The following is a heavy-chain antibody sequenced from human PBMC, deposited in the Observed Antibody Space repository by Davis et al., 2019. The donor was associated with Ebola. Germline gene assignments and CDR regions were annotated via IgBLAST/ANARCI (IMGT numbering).Heavy chain of an antibody. Sequence: MPSETLSLTCAVYGGSFSSSYWCWIRQPPGKGLEWIGHITYSGSTNYNPPLKSRVTISVDTSKNQFSLKLSSVTAADTAVYYCARSKYSSSLYYFDYWGQGTLVTVSS. CDR1: GGSFSSSY. V-gene: IGHV4-59*08. CDR3: ARSKYSSSLYYFDY. CDR2: ITYSGST. D-gene: IGHD6-6*01. J-gene: IGHJ4*02.